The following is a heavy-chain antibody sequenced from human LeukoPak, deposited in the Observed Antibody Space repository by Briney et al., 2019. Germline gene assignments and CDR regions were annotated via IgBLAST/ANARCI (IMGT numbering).Heavy chain of an antibody. CDR3: VRTVTKTRAYFQL. D-gene: IGHD4-17*01. CDR2: VNTNTGNP. Sequence: ASVKVSCKASGYTFTSYAMNWVRQAPGRRLEWMGWVNTNTGNPTYAQGFTGRFVFSLDTSVSTAYLQISSLKAEDTAVYYCVRTVTKTRAYFQLWGQGTLVTVSS. V-gene: IGHV7-4-1*02. CDR1: GYTFTSYA. J-gene: IGHJ1*01.